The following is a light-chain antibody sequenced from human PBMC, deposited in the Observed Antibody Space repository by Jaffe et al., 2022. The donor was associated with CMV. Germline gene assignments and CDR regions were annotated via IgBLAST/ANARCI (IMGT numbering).Light chain of an antibody. J-gene: IGKJ5*01. CDR3: QQSRDWPIT. V-gene: IGKV3-11*01. CDR1: QSVRSN. CDR2: DTS. Sequence: EIVLTQSPATLSLSPGERATLSCRASQSVRSNLAWYQQKPGQAPRLLTYDTSNRATGIPARFSGSGFGTDFTLTISNLEPEDFAVYYCQQSRDWPITFGQGTRLEIK.